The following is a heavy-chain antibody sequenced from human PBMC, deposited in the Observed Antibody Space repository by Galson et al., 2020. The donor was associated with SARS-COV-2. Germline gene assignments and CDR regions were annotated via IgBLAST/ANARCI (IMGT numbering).Heavy chain of an antibody. V-gene: IGHV1-18*04. CDR2: ISAYNGNT. Sequence: ASVKVSCKASGYTFTSYGISWVRQAPGQGLEWMGWISAYNGNTNYAQKLQGRVTMTTDTSTSTAYMELRSLRSDDTAVYYCARDLCMGSGCNWFDPWGQGTLVTVSS. CDR3: ARDLCMGSGCNWFDP. J-gene: IGHJ5*02. CDR1: GYTFTSYG. D-gene: IGHD6-19*01.